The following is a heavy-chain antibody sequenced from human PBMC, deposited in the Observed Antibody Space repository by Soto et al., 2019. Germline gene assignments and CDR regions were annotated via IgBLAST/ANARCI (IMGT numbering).Heavy chain of an antibody. D-gene: IGHD6-19*01. Sequence: QLQLQESGPGLVKPSETLSLTCTVSGGSISSSSYYWGWIRQPPGKGLEWIGSIYYSGSTYYNPSLKSRVTISVDTSKNQFSLKLSSVTAADTAVYYCARLIIAVAGTVWFDPWGQGTLVTVSS. CDR2: IYYSGST. CDR1: GGSISSSSYY. J-gene: IGHJ5*02. CDR3: ARLIIAVAGTVWFDP. V-gene: IGHV4-39*01.